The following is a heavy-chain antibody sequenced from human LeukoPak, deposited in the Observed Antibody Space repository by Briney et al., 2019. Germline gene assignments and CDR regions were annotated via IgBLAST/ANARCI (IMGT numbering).Heavy chain of an antibody. D-gene: IGHD1-26*01. CDR2: IYYSGST. J-gene: IGHJ4*02. Sequence: PSETLSLTCTVSGGSISSYYWSWIRQPPGKGLEWIGYIYYSGSTYYNPSLKSRVTISVDTSKNQFSLKLSSVTAADTAVYYCARHWLSGSYSPAPQIDYWGQGTLVTVSS. V-gene: IGHV4-59*08. CDR1: GGSISSYY. CDR3: ARHWLSGSYSPAPQIDY.